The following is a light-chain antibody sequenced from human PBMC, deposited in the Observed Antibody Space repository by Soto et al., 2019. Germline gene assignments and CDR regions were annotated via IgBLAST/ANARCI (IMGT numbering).Light chain of an antibody. CDR1: QSIGSN. CDR3: QQSKRAAFT. J-gene: IGKJ3*01. CDR2: AAS. V-gene: IGKV1-39*01. Sequence: DIQMTQSPSSLSASVGDRVTLTCRASQSIGSNVNWYQQKRGKAPKLLIYAASTLQSGVPSRFSGSGSGKDFTITISGLQPEDFGTYYCQQSKRAAFTFGPGTRVDFK.